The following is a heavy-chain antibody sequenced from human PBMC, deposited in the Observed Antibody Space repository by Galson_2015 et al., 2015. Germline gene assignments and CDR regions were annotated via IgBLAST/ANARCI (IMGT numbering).Heavy chain of an antibody. CDR3: ARDPGNTSSWSWFDS. V-gene: IGHV1-18*04. Sequence: SVKVSCKASGYSFSNYGISWVRQAPGQGLEWMGRISGYNGGTNYPQKFQGRVTMTTDTSTSTAYMEVRGLGSDDTAVYYCARDPGNTSSWSWFDSSGQGTLVAVSS. CDR1: GYSFSNYG. D-gene: IGHD1-14*01. J-gene: IGHJ5*01. CDR2: ISGYNGGT.